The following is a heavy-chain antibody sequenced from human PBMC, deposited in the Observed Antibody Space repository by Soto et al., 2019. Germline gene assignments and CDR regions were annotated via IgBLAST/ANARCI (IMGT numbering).Heavy chain of an antibody. CDR3: AKNRGYCSGGSCYFDY. Sequence: GGSLSLSCAASGFTFSNYAMSWVRQAPGKGLEWVSGISGSAVSTYYADSVKGRFTISRDNSKNTVYLQMNSLRDEDTAVYYCAKNRGYCSGGSCYFDYWGQGALVTVSS. V-gene: IGHV3-23*01. CDR1: GFTFSNYA. D-gene: IGHD2-15*01. CDR2: ISGSAVST. J-gene: IGHJ4*02.